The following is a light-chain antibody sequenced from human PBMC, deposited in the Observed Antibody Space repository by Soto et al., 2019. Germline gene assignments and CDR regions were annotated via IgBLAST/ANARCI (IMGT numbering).Light chain of an antibody. J-gene: IGKJ1*01. CDR1: QSISNN. CDR2: GAS. CDR3: QQYNNWWT. V-gene: IGKV3-15*01. Sequence: EIVMTQSPGTLSVSPGERATLSCRASQSISNNLAWYHQRPGQAPRLLIYGASTRATGIPARFSGSGSGTEFTLTISSLQSEDFAVYYCQQYNNWWTFGQGTRVEIK.